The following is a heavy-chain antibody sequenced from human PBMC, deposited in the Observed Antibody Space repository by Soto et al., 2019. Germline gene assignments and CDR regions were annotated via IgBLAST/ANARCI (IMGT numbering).Heavy chain of an antibody. Sequence: SETLSLTCAVYGGSFSGYYWSWIRQPPGKGLEWIGEINHSGSTNYNPSLKSRVTISVDTSKNQFSLKLSSVTAADTAVYYCARSVGSSPSGYYYMDVWGKGTTVTVSS. D-gene: IGHD6-6*01. CDR3: ARSVGSSPSGYYYMDV. CDR1: GGSFSGYY. J-gene: IGHJ6*03. V-gene: IGHV4-34*01. CDR2: INHSGST.